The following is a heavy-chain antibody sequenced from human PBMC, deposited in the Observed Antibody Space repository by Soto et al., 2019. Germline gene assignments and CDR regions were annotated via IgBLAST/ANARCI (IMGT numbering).Heavy chain of an antibody. D-gene: IGHD4-17*01. J-gene: IGHJ4*02. CDR3: ARDNYGDYDYYFDY. CDR1: NGSISSGDYH. Sequence: SETLSLTCTVSNGSISSGDYHWSWIRQPPGKGLEWIGYIFYSGRTYYNPSLMSRVTVSVDKSKNQFSLRLSSVTVADTAVYYCARDNYGDYDYYFDYWGQGTLVTVSS. V-gene: IGHV4-30-4*01. CDR2: IFYSGRT.